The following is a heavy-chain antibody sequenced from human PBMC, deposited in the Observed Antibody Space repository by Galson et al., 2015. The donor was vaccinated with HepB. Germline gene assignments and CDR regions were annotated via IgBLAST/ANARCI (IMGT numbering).Heavy chain of an antibody. CDR2: ISYDGSNK. V-gene: IGHV3-30-3*01. J-gene: IGHJ4*02. D-gene: IGHD1-26*01. CDR3: ARTSGSYTRTQLDY. CDR1: TFSSYA. Sequence: TFSSYAMHWVRQAPGKGLEWVAVISYDGSNKYYADSVKGRFTISRDNSKNTLYLQMNSLRAEDTAVYYCARTSGSYTRTQLDYWGQGTLVTVSS.